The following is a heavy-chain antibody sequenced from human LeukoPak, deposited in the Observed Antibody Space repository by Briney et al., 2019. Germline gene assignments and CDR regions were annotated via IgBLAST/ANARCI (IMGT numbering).Heavy chain of an antibody. Sequence: SETLSLTCTVSGASISSYHWSWIRQPPGKGLEWIGYIYDSGSTNYNPSLKSRLTISVDTSNNQFSLKLSSVTAADTAVYYCARGSVTTYYFYGMDVWGKGTTVTVSS. CDR2: IYDSGST. J-gene: IGHJ6*04. CDR3: ARGSVTTYYFYGMDV. CDR1: GASISSYH. D-gene: IGHD4-17*01. V-gene: IGHV4-59*01.